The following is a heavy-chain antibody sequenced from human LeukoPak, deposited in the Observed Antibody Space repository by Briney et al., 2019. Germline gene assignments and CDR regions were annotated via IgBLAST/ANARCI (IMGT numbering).Heavy chain of an antibody. Sequence: ASVKVSCKASGYTFTSYYMHWVRQAPGQGLEWMGIINPSGGSTSYAQKFQGRVTMTRDTSTSTVYMELSSLRSEDTAVYYCARDYYSSGSTPYYYGMDVWGQGTTVTVSS. CDR1: GYTFTSYY. D-gene: IGHD3-10*01. J-gene: IGHJ6*02. CDR2: INPSGGST. V-gene: IGHV1-46*01. CDR3: ARDYYSSGSTPYYYGMDV.